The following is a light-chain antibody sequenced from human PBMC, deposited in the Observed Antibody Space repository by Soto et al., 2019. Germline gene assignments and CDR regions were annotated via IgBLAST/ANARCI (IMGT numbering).Light chain of an antibody. Sequence: QSALTQPASVSGSPGQSITISCTGTSSDVGGYNYVSWYQHHPGKAPRLLTYAISNRPSGVSSRFSGSKSGNTASLTISGLLAEDEADYYCSSYTSRDTGVFGGGTQLTVL. CDR3: SSYTSRDTGV. CDR2: AIS. J-gene: IGLJ3*02. CDR1: SSDVGGYNY. V-gene: IGLV2-14*01.